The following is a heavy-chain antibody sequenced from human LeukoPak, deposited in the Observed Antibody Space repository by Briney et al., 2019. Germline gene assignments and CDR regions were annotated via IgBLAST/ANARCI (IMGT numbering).Heavy chain of an antibody. V-gene: IGHV4-34*01. D-gene: IGHD3-22*01. J-gene: IGHJ5*02. CDR2: INHSGST. Sequence: SETLSLTCAVYGGSFSGYYWSWLRQPPGKGLEWIGEINHSGSTNYNPSLKSRVTISVDTSKNQFSLKLSSVTAADTAVYYCASRYYYDSSGYYLWGQGTLVTVSS. CDR1: GGSFSGYY. CDR3: ASRYYYDSSGYYL.